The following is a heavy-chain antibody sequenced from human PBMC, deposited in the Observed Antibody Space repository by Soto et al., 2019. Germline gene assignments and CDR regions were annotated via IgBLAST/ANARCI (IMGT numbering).Heavy chain of an antibody. D-gene: IGHD6-13*01. CDR2: IYHSGST. CDR3: CKHSSSWYGYFDY. Sequence: VQLQESGPGLVKPSGTLSLTCAVSGGSISSSNWWSWVRQPPGKGLEWIGEIYHSGSTNYNPSLKSRVTISVDKSKNQFSLKLSSVTAADTAVYYCCKHSSSWYGYFDYWGQGTLVTVSS. J-gene: IGHJ4*02. CDR1: GGSISSSNW. V-gene: IGHV4-4*02.